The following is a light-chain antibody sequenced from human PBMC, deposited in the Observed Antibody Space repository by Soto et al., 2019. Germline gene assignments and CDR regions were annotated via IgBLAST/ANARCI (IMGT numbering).Light chain of an antibody. CDR2: NAS. CDR3: QQRSNWS. V-gene: IGKV3-11*01. J-gene: IGKJ4*01. CDR1: QSVSSY. Sequence: EIVLTQSPATLSLSPGERATLSCRASQSVSSYLAWYQQKPGQAPRLLIYNASSRATGIPARFSGSGSGTDFTLTISSLEPEDFAVYYCQQRSNWSFGGGTKVAIK.